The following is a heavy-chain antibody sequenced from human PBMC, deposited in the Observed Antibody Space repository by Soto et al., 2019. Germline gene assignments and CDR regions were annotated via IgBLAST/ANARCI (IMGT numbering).Heavy chain of an antibody. D-gene: IGHD1-26*01. V-gene: IGHV4-59*01. CDR3: AKERIAMDV. J-gene: IGHJ6*02. CDR1: GGSISGSY. CDR2: IFYSGST. Sequence: QVQLQESGPGLVKPSETLSLTCTVSGGSISGSYWSWIRQPPGKGLEWIGYIFYSGSTNYNPSLKSRVTISVDTSKNQSSLRLRSVTAADTAVYYCAKERIAMDVWGQGTTVTVSS.